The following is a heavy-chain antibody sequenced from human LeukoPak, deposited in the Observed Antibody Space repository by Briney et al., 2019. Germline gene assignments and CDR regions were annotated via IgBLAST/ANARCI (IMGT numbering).Heavy chain of an antibody. J-gene: IGHJ6*03. Sequence: PGGSLRLSCAASGFTFSNAWMSWVRQAPGKGLEWVSATYSNGRTYYADSVKGRFTISRDISKNTLYLQMNSLRAEDTAVYYCAKDRCSNGIGCYYYYMDVWGKGTTVTISS. CDR1: GFTFSNAW. V-gene: IGHV3-66*03. D-gene: IGHD2-8*01. CDR2: TYSNGRT. CDR3: AKDRCSNGIGCYYYYMDV.